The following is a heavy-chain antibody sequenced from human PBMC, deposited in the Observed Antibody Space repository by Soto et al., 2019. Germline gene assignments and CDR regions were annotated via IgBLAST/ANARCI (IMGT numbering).Heavy chain of an antibody. V-gene: IGHV1-69*13. Sequence: ASVKVSCKASGGTFSSYAISWVRQAPGQGLEWMGGIIPIFGTANYAQKFQGRVTITADESTSTAYMELSSLRSEDTAVYYCAGAMDQYYDFWSGYEYYYYGMDVWGQGTTVTVS. CDR3: AGAMDQYYDFWSGYEYYYYGMDV. CDR1: GGTFSSYA. D-gene: IGHD3-3*01. CDR2: IIPIFGTA. J-gene: IGHJ6*02.